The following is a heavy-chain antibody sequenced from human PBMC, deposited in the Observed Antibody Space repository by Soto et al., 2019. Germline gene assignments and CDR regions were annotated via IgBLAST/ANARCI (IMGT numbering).Heavy chain of an antibody. CDR3: ARDRQAVAGNYYYYGLDV. CDR2: IYHGGYT. CDR1: GGSISSGGYS. D-gene: IGHD6-19*01. J-gene: IGHJ6*02. V-gene: IGHV4-30-2*01. Sequence: SLSLTCAVSGGSISSGGYSWSWIRQPPGKGLEWIGYIYHGGYTYYNPSLKSRVTISVDRSKNQFSLKLSSVTAADTAVYYCARDRQAVAGNYYYYGLDVWGQGTTVTVSS.